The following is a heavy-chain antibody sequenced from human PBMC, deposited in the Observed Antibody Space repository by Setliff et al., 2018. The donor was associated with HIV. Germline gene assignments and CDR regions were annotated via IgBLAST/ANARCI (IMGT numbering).Heavy chain of an antibody. D-gene: IGHD6-19*01. CDR1: GFTFTDYS. Sequence: GGSLRLSCAASGFTFTDYSMNWVRQAPGKGLEWVSYISSSSSYTHYADSVKGRFTISRDNVKNSLYLQMNSLRAEDTAVYYCAKDRSHVAGFNFDYWGQGTLVTVSS. CDR3: AKDRSHVAGFNFDY. CDR2: ISSSSSYT. J-gene: IGHJ4*02. V-gene: IGHV3-21*01.